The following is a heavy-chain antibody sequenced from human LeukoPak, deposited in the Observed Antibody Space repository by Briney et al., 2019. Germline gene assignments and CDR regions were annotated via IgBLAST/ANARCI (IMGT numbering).Heavy chain of an antibody. J-gene: IGHJ5*02. CDR1: GDSIRNPYY. D-gene: IGHD1-26*01. CDR2: IYNSGVA. Sequence: SETLSLTCSVSGDSIRNPYYWGWIRQPPGKGLEWIGSIYNSGVAQYNPSLTSRVTISIDTSRNQFSLKLSSVTAADTAVYYCARVRGEVGFDPWGQGTLVTVSS. CDR3: ARVRGEVGFDP. V-gene: IGHV4-38-2*02.